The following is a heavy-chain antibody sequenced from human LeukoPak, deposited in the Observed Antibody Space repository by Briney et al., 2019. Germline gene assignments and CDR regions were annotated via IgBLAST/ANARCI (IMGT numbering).Heavy chain of an antibody. V-gene: IGHV1-69*13. D-gene: IGHD1-26*01. CDR1: GCTFSSYA. CDR2: IIPIFGTA. J-gene: IGHJ3*02. CDR3: AREGGGSSGLAFDI. Sequence: GASVKVSCKASGCTFSSYAISWVRQAPGQGLEWMGGIIPIFGTANYAQKFQGRVTITADESTSTAYMELSSLRSEDTAVYYCAREGGGSSGLAFDIWGQGTMVTVSS.